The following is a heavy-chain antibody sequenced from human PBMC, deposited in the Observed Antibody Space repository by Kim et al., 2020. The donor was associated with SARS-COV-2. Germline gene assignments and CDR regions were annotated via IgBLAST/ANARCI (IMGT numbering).Heavy chain of an antibody. D-gene: IGHD3-16*01. J-gene: IGHJ5*02. V-gene: IGHV4-39*01. CDR2: IYYSGST. CDR1: GGSISSSSYY. CDR3: ARQFGDAWFDP. Sequence: SETLSLTCTVSGGSISSSSYYWGWIRQPPGKGLEWIGSIYYSGSTYYNPSLKSRVTISVDTSKNQFSLKLSSVTAADTAVYYCARQFGDAWFDPWGQGTLVTVSS.